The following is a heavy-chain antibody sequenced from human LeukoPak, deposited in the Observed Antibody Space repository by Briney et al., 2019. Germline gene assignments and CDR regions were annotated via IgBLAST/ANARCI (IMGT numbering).Heavy chain of an antibody. CDR3: ARDRWELTPAKGWFDS. CDR1: GDSTTNYY. V-gene: IGHV4-4*07. Sequence: PSETLSLTSAFAGDSTTNYYWSLIRQPAGQGLEWIGLISGSARTNYNPSFKSRVSMSIDTSMKQFSLNLTTVSAADTAVYFCARDRWELTPAKGWFDSWGQGTLVSVSS. CDR2: ISGSART. J-gene: IGHJ5*01. D-gene: IGHD1-26*01.